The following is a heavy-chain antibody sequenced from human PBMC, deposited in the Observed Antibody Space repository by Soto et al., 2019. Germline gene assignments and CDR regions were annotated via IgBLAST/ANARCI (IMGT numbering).Heavy chain of an antibody. Sequence: GESLKISCKGSGYNFTTFWINWVRQMPGKGLEWMGRIGPTDSETNYSPSFQGHVTISVDKSINTAYLQWSSLKASDTAMYCCAAGPAAVAPYSDFGADVWGQGTTVTVSS. CDR3: AAGPAAVAPYSDFGADV. CDR2: IGPTDSET. CDR1: GYNFTTFW. D-gene: IGHD6-19*01. J-gene: IGHJ6*02. V-gene: IGHV5-10-1*01.